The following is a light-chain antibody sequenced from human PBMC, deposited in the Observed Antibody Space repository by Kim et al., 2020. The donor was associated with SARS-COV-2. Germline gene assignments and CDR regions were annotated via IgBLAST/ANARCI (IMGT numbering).Light chain of an antibody. J-gene: IGLJ3*02. V-gene: IGLV3-19*01. CDR3: HSRDSSNNHL. CDR2: GKN. CDR1: SLRRYY. Sequence: VAVGQKVRITCQGDSLRRYYASWYQQKSGQAPVLVIYGKNNRPSGIPDRVSGSSSGNTASLTITGAQAEDEADYYCHSRDSSNNHLFGGGTQLTVL.